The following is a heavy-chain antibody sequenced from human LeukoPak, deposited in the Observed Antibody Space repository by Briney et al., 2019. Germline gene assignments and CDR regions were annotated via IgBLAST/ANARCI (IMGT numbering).Heavy chain of an antibody. CDR3: ARGPKDIVVVPAAMRGGYYYGMDV. CDR1: GYTFTSYD. J-gene: IGHJ6*02. V-gene: IGHV1-8*01. CDR2: MNPNSGNT. Sequence: ASVKVSCKASGYTFTSYDINWVRQATGQGLEWMGWMNPNSGNTGYAQKLQGRVTMTTDTSTSTAYMELRSLRSDDTAVYYCARGPKDIVVVPAAMRGGYYYGMDVWGQGTTVTVSS. D-gene: IGHD2-2*01.